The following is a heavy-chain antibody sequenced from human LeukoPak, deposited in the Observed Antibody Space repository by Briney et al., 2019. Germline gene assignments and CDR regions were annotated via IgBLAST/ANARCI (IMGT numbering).Heavy chain of an antibody. CDR3: ARDITRFGEFDY. V-gene: IGHV1-2*02. CDR1: GYTFTGYY. Sequence: GASVKVSCKASGYTFTGYYMHWVRQAPAQGLEWMGWINPNSGGTNYAQKLQGRVTMTTDTSTSTAYMELRSLRSDDTAVYYCARDITRFGEFDYWGQGTLVTVSS. CDR2: INPNSGGT. D-gene: IGHD3-10*01. J-gene: IGHJ4*02.